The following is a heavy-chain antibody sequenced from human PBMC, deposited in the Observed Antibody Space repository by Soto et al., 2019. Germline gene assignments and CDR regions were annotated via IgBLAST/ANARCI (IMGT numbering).Heavy chain of an antibody. D-gene: IGHD6-6*01. CDR1: GFTFSSYA. CDR3: AKAGGSSSSWFDP. V-gene: IGHV3-23*01. Sequence: EVQLLESGGGLVQPGGSLRLSCAASGFTFSSYAMSWVRQAPGKGLEWVSAISVSGGSTYYADSVKGRFTISRDNSKNTLYRTMNSLRAEDTAVYYCAKAGGSSSSWFDPWGQGTLVTVSS. CDR2: ISVSGGST. J-gene: IGHJ5*02.